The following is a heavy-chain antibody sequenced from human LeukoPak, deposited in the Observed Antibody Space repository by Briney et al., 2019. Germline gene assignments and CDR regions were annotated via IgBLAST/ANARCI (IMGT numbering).Heavy chain of an antibody. J-gene: IGHJ4*02. V-gene: IGHV1-2*02. CDR2: INPNSGGT. D-gene: IGHD2-2*01. CDR3: TRDSTRVNFEN. CDR1: GYTFTGYY. Sequence: GASVKVSCKASGYTFTGYYMHWVRQAPGQGLEWMGWINPNSGGTNYAQKFQGRVTMTRDTSISTAYMELSSLISDDTAIYYCTRDSTRVNFENWGQGTLVIVSS.